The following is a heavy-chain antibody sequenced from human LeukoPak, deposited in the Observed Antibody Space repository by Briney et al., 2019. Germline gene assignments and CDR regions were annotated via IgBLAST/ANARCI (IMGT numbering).Heavy chain of an antibody. Sequence: QAGGSLRLSCAASGFTFSSYAMHWVRQAPGKGLEWVAVISYDGSNKYYADSVKGRFTISRDNSKNTLYLQMNSLRAEDTAVYYCARPGRDGYNGLIDYWGQGTLVTVSS. CDR3: ARPGRDGYNGLIDY. D-gene: IGHD5-12*01. J-gene: IGHJ4*02. V-gene: IGHV3-30-3*01. CDR2: ISYDGSNK. CDR1: GFTFSSYA.